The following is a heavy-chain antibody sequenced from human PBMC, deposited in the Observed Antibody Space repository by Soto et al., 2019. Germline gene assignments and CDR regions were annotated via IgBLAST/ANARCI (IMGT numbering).Heavy chain of an antibody. J-gene: IGHJ6*02. CDR1: GGSISSGGYY. CDR3: ARDRLDSVVVPAASYGMDV. CDR2: IYYSGST. V-gene: IGHV4-31*01. D-gene: IGHD2-2*03. Sequence: SETLSLTCTVSGGSISSGGYYWSWIRQHPGKGLEWIGYIYYSGSTYYNPSLKGPVTISVDTSKNPFSLKLSSVTAAETAVYYCARDRLDSVVVPAASYGMDVWGQGTTVTVSS.